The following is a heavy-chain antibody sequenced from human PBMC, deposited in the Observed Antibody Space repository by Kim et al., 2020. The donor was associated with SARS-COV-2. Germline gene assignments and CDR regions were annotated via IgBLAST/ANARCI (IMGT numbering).Heavy chain of an antibody. CDR3: ARERYSGYAIYYYYGMDV. J-gene: IGHJ6*02. CDR1: GGSFSGYY. CDR2: INHSGST. V-gene: IGHV4-34*01. D-gene: IGHD5-12*01. Sequence: SETLSLTCAVYGGSFSGYYWSWIRQPPGKGLEWIGEINHSGSTNYNPSLKSRVTISVDTSKNQFSLKLSSVTAADTAVYYCARERYSGYAIYYYYGMDVWGQGTTVTVSS.